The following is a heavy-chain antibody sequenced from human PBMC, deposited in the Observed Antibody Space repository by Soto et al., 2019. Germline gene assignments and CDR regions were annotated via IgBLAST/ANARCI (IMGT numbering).Heavy chain of an antibody. V-gene: IGHV3-13*01. J-gene: IGHJ2*01. CDR3: ARAAGIGWEDTMYFDL. CDR1: GFAFRTYD. CDR2: IGTVGDT. Sequence: EVQLVESGGDVVQPGGSLRLSCAASGFAFRTYDMHWVRQGTGEGLEWVSTIGTVGDTYYAASAKGRFTISRHDAKNSLYLQMRSLRAGDTAVYYCARAAGIGWEDTMYFDLWGRGTLVTVSS. D-gene: IGHD3-3*01.